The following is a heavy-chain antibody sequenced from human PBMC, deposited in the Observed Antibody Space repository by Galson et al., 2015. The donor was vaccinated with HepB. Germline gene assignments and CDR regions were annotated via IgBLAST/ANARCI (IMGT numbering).Heavy chain of an antibody. CDR2: ISAYNGNT. V-gene: IGHV1-18*04. CDR3: ARDPYYYDSSGRRSAFDY. Sequence: SVKVSCKASGYTFTSYGISWVRQAPGQGLEWMGWISAYNGNTNYAQKLQGRVTMTTDTSTSTAYMELRSLRSDDTAVYYCARDPYYYDSSGRRSAFDYWGQGTLVTVSS. CDR1: GYTFTSYG. J-gene: IGHJ4*02. D-gene: IGHD3-22*01.